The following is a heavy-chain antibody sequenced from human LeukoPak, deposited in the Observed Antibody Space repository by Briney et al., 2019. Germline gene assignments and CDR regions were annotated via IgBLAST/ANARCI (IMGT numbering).Heavy chain of an antibody. V-gene: IGHV1-2*02. CDR2: INPNSGGT. J-gene: IGHJ4*02. CDR3: AREYYYDSSGYDY. Sequence: GASVKVSCKASGYTFTGYYMHWVRQAPGQGLEWMGWINPNSGGTNYAQKIQGRVTMTRDTSISTAYMELSRLRSDDTAVYYCAREYYYDSSGYDYWGQGTLVTVSS. D-gene: IGHD3-22*01. CDR1: GYTFTGYY.